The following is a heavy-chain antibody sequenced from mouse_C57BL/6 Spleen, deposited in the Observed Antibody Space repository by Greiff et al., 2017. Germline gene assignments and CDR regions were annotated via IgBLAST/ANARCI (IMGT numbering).Heavy chain of an antibody. CDR3: TRSSYGYDVAGY. CDR1: GYTFTDSE. D-gene: IGHD2-2*01. J-gene: IGHJ2*01. Sequence: QVQLQQSGAELVRPGASVRLSCKASGYTFTDSEMHWVKQTPVHGLAWIGAIDPATGGTAYNQKFKGKAILTADKSSSTAYMELRSLTSEDSAVYYCTRSSYGYDVAGYWGQGTTLTVSS. CDR2: IDPATGGT. V-gene: IGHV1-15*01.